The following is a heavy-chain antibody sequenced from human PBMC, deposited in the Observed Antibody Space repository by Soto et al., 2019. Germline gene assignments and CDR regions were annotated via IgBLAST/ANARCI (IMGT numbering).Heavy chain of an antibody. V-gene: IGHV1-69*02. D-gene: IGHD2-21*01. J-gene: IGHJ2*01. CDR3: PRVASGGDWYFDL. Sequence: QVQLVQSGAEVKKPGSSVKVSCKASGGTFSSYTISWVRQAPGQGLEWMGRIIPILGIANYAQKFQGRVTITADKSTSKAYMELSSLRSEDTAVYYCPRVASGGDWYFDLWGRGTLVTVSS. CDR1: GGTFSSYT. CDR2: IIPILGIA.